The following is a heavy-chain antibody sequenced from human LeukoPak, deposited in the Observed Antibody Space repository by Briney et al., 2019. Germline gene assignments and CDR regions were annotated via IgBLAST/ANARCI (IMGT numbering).Heavy chain of an antibody. D-gene: IGHD6-13*01. CDR2: FDPEDGET. Sequence: ASVKVSCKVSGYTLTELSMHWVRQAHGKGLEWMGGFDPEDGETIYAQKFQGRVTMTEDTSTDTAYMELSSLRSEDTAVYYCATPRPGQQPAYFDYWGQGTLVTVSS. J-gene: IGHJ4*02. CDR1: GYTLTELS. V-gene: IGHV1-24*01. CDR3: ATPRPGQQPAYFDY.